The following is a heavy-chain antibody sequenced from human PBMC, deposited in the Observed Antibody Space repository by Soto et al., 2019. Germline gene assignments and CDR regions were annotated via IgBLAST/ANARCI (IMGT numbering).Heavy chain of an antibody. D-gene: IGHD1-26*01. Sequence: QVQLQESGPGLVKPSETLSLTCTVSGGSISSSYWSWIRQPPGKGLEWIGYIYYSGSTNYNPSLKSRVTISVDTSKNQVSLRLSSVTAADTAVYYCARGATNWPLDYWGQGTLVTVSS. CDR1: GGSISSSY. J-gene: IGHJ4*02. CDR2: IYYSGST. V-gene: IGHV4-59*08. CDR3: ARGATNWPLDY.